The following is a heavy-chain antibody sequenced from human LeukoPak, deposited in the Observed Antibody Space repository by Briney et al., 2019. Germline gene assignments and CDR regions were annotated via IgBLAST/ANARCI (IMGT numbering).Heavy chain of an antibody. D-gene: IGHD4-17*01. CDR2: ISYDGSNK. J-gene: IGHJ4*02. V-gene: IGHV3-30*19. CDR1: GFIFSNYG. Sequence: GGSLRLSCEASGFIFSNYGLHWVRQAPGKGLEWVAVISYDGSNKYYADSVKGRFTISRDNSKNTLYLQMNSLRAEDTAEYYCAREFYGAGGYFDYWGQGTLVTVSS. CDR3: AREFYGAGGYFDY.